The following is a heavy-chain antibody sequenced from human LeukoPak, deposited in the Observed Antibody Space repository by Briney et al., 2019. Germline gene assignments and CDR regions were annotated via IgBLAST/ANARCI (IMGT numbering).Heavy chain of an antibody. CDR1: RFTFPNYA. CDR3: AKDLRDDPYSSSWYGPDS. CDR2: IIGYGANI. J-gene: IGHJ4*02. V-gene: IGHV3-23*01. Sequence: GGSLRLSCAASRFTFPNYAMSWVRQAPGKGRQCVSYIIGYGANILCTDSVKGRFTISRDNSKNTLYLEMNSLRAEDTALYYCAKDLRDDPYSSSWYGPDSWGQGTLVTVSS. D-gene: IGHD6-13*01.